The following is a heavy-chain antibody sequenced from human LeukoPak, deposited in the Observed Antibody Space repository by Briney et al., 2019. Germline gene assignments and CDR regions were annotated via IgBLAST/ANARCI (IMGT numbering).Heavy chain of an antibody. CDR3: ARDIGTHIPFDC. J-gene: IGHJ4*02. CDR2: IYYSGIT. D-gene: IGHD2-2*02. Sequence: PSETLSLTCTVSGDSISSPNYYWGWVRQSPGRGLEWIGSIYYSGITYYKWSLKSRATISVDTSKNQFSLQLNSVTPEDAAVYYCARDIGTHIPFDCWGQGTLVTVSS. CDR1: GDSISSPNYY. V-gene: IGHV4-39*02.